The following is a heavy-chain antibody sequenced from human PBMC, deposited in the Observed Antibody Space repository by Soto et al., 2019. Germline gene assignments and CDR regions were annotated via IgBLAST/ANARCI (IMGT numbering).Heavy chain of an antibody. V-gene: IGHV3-23*01. D-gene: IGHD4-17*01. CDR1: GFTFSSYA. CDR2: ISGSGGST. Sequence: EVQLLESGGGLVQPGGSLRLSCAASGFTFSSYAMSWVRQAPGKGLEWVSAISGSGGSTYYADTVKGRFTISRDNSKNTLYLQMNSMRAEDTAVSYCAKDRVRYGDYETTYDYWGQGTLVTVSS. J-gene: IGHJ4*02. CDR3: AKDRVRYGDYETTYDY.